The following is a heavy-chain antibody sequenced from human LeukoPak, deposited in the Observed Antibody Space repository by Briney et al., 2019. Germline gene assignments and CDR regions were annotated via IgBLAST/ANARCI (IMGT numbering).Heavy chain of an antibody. Sequence: AAVKVSCKSSGYTFTGYYMHWVRQAPGQGLDWMGGSNPNSGGTNYAQKLQGRVTMTRDTSISTAYMELSRLRSDDTAVYYCAALDGYKSRDVAFDIWGQGTMVTVSS. J-gene: IGHJ3*02. CDR3: AALDGYKSRDVAFDI. D-gene: IGHD5-24*01. CDR1: GYTFTGYY. CDR2: SNPNSGGT. V-gene: IGHV1-2*02.